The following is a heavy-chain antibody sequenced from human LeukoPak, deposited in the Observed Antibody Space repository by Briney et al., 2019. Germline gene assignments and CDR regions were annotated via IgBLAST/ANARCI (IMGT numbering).Heavy chain of an antibody. D-gene: IGHD3-22*01. CDR3: AKYRAMIALALDY. Sequence: GGSVTLSCAASGFTFSSYAMSWVRQAPGKGLEWVSGISVSGGSTYYADSVKGRFTISRDNSKNTLYLQMNSLRAEDTAVYYCAKYRAMIALALDYWGQGTLVTVSS. V-gene: IGHV3-23*01. CDR1: GFTFSSYA. CDR2: ISVSGGST. J-gene: IGHJ4*02.